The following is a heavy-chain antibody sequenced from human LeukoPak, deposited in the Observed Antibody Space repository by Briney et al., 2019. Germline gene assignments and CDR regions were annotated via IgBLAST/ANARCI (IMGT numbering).Heavy chain of an antibody. Sequence: PGRSLRLSCVASGFNFSSYAMHWVRQAPAKGLEWVTVILYDGSNQYHSDSVKGRFTISRDNSKNMLYLHMNSLRVEDTAVYYCARGRRHYYYGMDVWGQGTTVTVSS. CDR2: ILYDGSNQ. D-gene: IGHD3-10*01. CDR1: GFNFSSYA. V-gene: IGHV3-30-3*01. J-gene: IGHJ6*02. CDR3: ARGRRHYYYGMDV.